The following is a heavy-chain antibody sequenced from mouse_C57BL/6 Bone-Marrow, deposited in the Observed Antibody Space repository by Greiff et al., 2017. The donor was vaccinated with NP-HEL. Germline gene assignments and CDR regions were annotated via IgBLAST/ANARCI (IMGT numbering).Heavy chain of an antibody. D-gene: IGHD1-1*01. CDR2: IYPGAGDT. J-gene: IGHJ4*01. V-gene: IGHV1-80*01. Sequence: VQLQQSGAELVKPGASVKISCKASGYAFSSYWMNWVKERPGKGLEWIGLIYPGAGDTKYNGKFKGKATLTADKSSSTAYMQVSSLTSEDSAVYVGARGDYGSSRFGYAMDYWGQGTSVTVSS. CDR3: ARGDYGSSRFGYAMDY. CDR1: GYAFSSYW.